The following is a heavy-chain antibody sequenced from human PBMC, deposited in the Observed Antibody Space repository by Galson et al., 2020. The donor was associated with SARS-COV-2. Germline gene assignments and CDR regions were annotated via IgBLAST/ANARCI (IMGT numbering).Heavy chain of an antibody. D-gene: IGHD1-26*01. CDR3: AVSGSYPYYYYYMDV. CDR1: GFTFSDYY. V-gene: IGHV3-11*01. J-gene: IGHJ6*03. CDR2: ISSIGSTI. Sequence: LRLSCAASGFTFSDYYMSWIRPAPGKGLEWVAYISSIGSTIYYADSVKGRFTISRDNAKNSLYLQMNSLRAEDTAVYYCAVSGSYPYYYYYMDVWGKGTTVTVSS.